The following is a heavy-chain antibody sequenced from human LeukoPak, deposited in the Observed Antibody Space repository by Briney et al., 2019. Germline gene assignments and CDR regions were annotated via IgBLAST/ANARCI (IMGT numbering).Heavy chain of an antibody. CDR2: IKQDGSEK. CDR1: GFTFSSYW. V-gene: IGHV3-7*01. D-gene: IGHD2-21*02. J-gene: IGHJ4*02. Sequence: PGGSLRLSCAASGFTFSSYWMSWVRQAPGKGLEWVANIKQDGSEKYYVDSVKGRFTISRDNAKNSLYLQINSLRAEDTAVYYCARDTDYCGGDCYSDYWGQGTLVTVSS. CDR3: ARDTDYCGGDCYSDY.